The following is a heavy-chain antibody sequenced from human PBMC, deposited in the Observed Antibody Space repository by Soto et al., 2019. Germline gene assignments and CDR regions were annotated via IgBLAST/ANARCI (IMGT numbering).Heavy chain of an antibody. Sequence: SETLSLTCTVSGGSISSYYWSWIRQPPGKGLEWIGYVFYTGSTNYNPSLKSRVTISVDTSKNQFSLRLSSVTTADTAVYYCARGGFEYCSGGSCDPADYWGQGTLVTVSS. D-gene: IGHD2-15*01. V-gene: IGHV4-59*01. CDR3: ARGGFEYCSGGSCDPADY. CDR1: GGSISSYY. J-gene: IGHJ4*02. CDR2: VFYTGST.